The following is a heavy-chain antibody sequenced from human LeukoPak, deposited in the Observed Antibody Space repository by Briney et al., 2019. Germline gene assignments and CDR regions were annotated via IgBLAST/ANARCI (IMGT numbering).Heavy chain of an antibody. Sequence: SVKVSCKASGGTFSSYAISWVRQAPGQGLEWMGRIIPILGIANYAQKFQGRVTITADKSTSTAYMELSSLRSEDTAVYYCAREETHSSGYYADYWGQGTLVTVSS. CDR2: IIPILGIA. V-gene: IGHV1-69*04. J-gene: IGHJ4*02. CDR3: AREETHSSGYYADY. CDR1: GGTFSSYA. D-gene: IGHD3-22*01.